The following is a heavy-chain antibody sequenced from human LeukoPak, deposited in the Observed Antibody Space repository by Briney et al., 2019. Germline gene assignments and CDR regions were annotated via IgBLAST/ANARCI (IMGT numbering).Heavy chain of an antibody. Sequence: GASVKVSCNASGGTFSSYTISWVRQAPGQGLEWMGRIIPILGIANYAQKFQGRVTITADKSTSTAYMELSSLRSEDTAVYYCARGYCSSTSCSLPFILWGQGTLVTVSS. V-gene: IGHV1-69*02. J-gene: IGHJ4*02. D-gene: IGHD2-2*01. CDR3: ARGYCSSTSCSLPFIL. CDR2: IIPILGIA. CDR1: GGTFSSYT.